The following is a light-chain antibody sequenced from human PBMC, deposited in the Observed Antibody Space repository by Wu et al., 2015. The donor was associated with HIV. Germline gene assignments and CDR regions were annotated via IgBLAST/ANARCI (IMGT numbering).Light chain of an antibody. CDR3: QQYNSYPT. V-gene: IGKV1-5*03. CDR1: QSISSW. Sequence: DIQMTQSPSTLSASVGDRVTITCRASQSISSWLAWYQQKPGKAPKLLIYKASSLESGVPSRFSGSGSGTEFTLTISSLQPDDFATYYCQQYNSYPTFGQGTKVGNQ. J-gene: IGKJ1*01. CDR2: KAS.